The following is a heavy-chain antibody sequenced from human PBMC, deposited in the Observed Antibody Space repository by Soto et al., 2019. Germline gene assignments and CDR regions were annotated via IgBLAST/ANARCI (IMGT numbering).Heavy chain of an antibody. CDR1: GGTFSSYA. J-gene: IGHJ4*02. Sequence: ASVKVSCKASGGTFSSYAISWVRQAPGQGLEWMGWISAYNGNTNYAQKLQGRVTMTTDTSTSTAYMELRSLRSDDTAVYYCARDPDFRSDYWGQGTLVTVSS. CDR3: ARDPDFRSDY. V-gene: IGHV1-18*01. D-gene: IGHD3-3*01. CDR2: ISAYNGNT.